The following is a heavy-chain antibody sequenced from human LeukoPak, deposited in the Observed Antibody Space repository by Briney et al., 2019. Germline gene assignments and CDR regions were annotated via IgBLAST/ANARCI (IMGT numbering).Heavy chain of an antibody. V-gene: IGHV3-53*01. Sequence: GGSLRLSCAASGFTVSSNYMSWVRQAPGKGLEWVSVIYSGGSTYYADSVKGRFTISRDNSKNTPYLQMNSLRAEDTAVYYCASHHEQPPLDYWGQGTLVTVSS. CDR1: GFTVSSNY. CDR2: IYSGGST. CDR3: ASHHEQPPLDY. D-gene: IGHD1-14*01. J-gene: IGHJ4*02.